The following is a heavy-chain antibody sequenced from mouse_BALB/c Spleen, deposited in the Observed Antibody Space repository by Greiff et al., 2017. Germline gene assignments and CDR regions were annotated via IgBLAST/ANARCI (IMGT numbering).Heavy chain of an antibody. D-gene: IGHD2-14*01. CDR3: ARGDYRGYAMDY. Sequence: EVQGVESGPGLVKPSQSLSLTCTVTGYSITSDYAWNWIRQFPGNKLEWMGYISYSGSTSYNPSLKSRISITRDTSKNQFFLQLNSVTTEDTATYYCARGDYRGYAMDYWGQGTSVTVSS. V-gene: IGHV3-2*02. CDR2: ISYSGST. J-gene: IGHJ4*01. CDR1: GYSITSDYA.